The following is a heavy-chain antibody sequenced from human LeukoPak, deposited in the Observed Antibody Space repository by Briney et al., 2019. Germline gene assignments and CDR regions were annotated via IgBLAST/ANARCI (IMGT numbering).Heavy chain of an antibody. CDR2: IYYSGST. J-gene: IGHJ5*02. Sequence: SEILSLTRTVSGGSISTYYWTWIRQPPGKGLEWIGYIYYSGSTNYNPSLKSRVTISVDTSKNQFSLKLSSVTAADTAVYYCARVGFSKWFDPWGQGTLVTVSS. CDR1: GGSISTYY. CDR3: ARVGFSKWFDP. V-gene: IGHV4-59*01. D-gene: IGHD3-10*01.